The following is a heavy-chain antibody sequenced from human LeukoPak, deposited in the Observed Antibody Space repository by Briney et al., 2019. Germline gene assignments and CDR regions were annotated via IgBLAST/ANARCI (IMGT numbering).Heavy chain of an antibody. V-gene: IGHV4-59*01. CDR3: ARFTHDYGDYGVDY. Sequence: SETLSLTCTVSGDSIIGYYWTWIRQPPGKGLEWIGYIHYSGSSNYNPSLQSRVTISVDTSRGHFSLKLSSATAADTAVYYCARFTHDYGDYGVDYWGQGTLVTVSS. CDR1: GDSIIGYY. CDR2: IHYSGSS. D-gene: IGHD4-17*01. J-gene: IGHJ4*02.